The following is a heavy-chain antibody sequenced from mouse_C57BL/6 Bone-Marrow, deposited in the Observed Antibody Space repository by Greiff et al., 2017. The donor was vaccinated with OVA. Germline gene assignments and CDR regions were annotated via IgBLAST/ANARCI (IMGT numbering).Heavy chain of an antibody. V-gene: IGHV1-64*01. CDR1: GYTFTSYW. J-gene: IGHJ3*01. CDR3: TSSCGAY. CDR2: IHPNSGST. Sequence: QVQLQQPGAELVKPGASVKLSCKASGYTFTSYWMHWVKQRPGQGLEWIGMIHPNSGSTNYNEKFKSKATLTVDKSSSTAFIPLICLTSVYSTFYYCTSSCGAYWGQGTLVTVSA.